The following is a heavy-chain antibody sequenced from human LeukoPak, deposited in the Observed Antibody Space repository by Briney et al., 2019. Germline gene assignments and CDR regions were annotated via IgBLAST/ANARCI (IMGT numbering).Heavy chain of an antibody. Sequence: GGSLRLPCAASGFTFSNAWMSWVRQAPGKGLEWVGRIKSKTDGGTTDYAAPVKGRFTISRDDSKNTLYLQMNSLKTEDTAVYYCTTSTSWGDYFDYWGQGTLVTVSS. J-gene: IGHJ4*02. CDR3: TTSTSWGDYFDY. V-gene: IGHV3-15*01. CDR2: IKSKTDGGTT. D-gene: IGHD2-2*01. CDR1: GFTFSNAW.